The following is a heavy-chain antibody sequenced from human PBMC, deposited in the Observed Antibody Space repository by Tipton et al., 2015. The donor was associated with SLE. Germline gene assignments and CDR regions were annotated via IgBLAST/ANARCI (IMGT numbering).Heavy chain of an antibody. Sequence: GSLRLSCVDSGFTFSSFWMHWVRQAPGKGLEWVANIKEDGSEKYYVDSVKGRFTISRDNAKNSLYLQMNSLRAEDTAVYYCAGRPKFYFDYWGQGTLVTVSS. V-gene: IGHV3-7*01. CDR3: AGRPKFYFDY. CDR1: GFTFSSFW. CDR2: IKEDGSEK. J-gene: IGHJ4*02.